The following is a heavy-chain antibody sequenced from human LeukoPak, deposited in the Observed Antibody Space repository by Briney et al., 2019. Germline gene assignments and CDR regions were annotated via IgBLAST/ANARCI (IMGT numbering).Heavy chain of an antibody. CDR3: ARRGEWTAWNFDY. D-gene: IGHD3/OR15-3a*01. CDR1: GFAFSGYD. CDR2: INYSGTT. Sequence: SETLSLTCAVNGFAFSGYDWIWIRQSPEQGLVWVGEINYSGTTISNPSLESRVSMSMALTRKWFSLELTSVTAVDTAVYYCARRGEWTAWNFDYWAQGPLVTVSS. V-gene: IGHV4-34*01. J-gene: IGHJ4*02.